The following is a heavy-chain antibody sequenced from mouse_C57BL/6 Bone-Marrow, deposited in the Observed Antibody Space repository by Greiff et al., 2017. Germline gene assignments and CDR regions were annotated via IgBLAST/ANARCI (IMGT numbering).Heavy chain of an antibody. D-gene: IGHD2-2*01. J-gene: IGHJ3*01. CDR2: IDPSDSYT. Sequence: VQLQQPGAELVMPGASVKLSCKASGYTFTSYWMHWVKQRPGQGLEWIGEIDPSDSYTNYNQKFKGKSTLTVEKSSSTAYMQLSSLTSDDSAVYYCARSVGYDVRFADWGQGTLVTVSA. CDR1: GYTFTSYW. V-gene: IGHV1-69*01. CDR3: ARSVGYDVRFAD.